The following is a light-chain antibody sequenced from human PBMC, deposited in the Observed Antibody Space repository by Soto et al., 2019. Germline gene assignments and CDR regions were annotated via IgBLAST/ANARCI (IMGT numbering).Light chain of an antibody. V-gene: IGKV3-15*01. CDR1: QNISRS. J-gene: IGKJ1*01. CDR3: HQRQSWPRT. CDR2: GTS. Sequence: EIVMTQSPVTLSVSPGERATLSCRASQNISRSLAWYQQKPGQGPSLLIYGTSTRAGGVPARFSGGGSGTDFTLTISDVQPEDFALYYCHQRQSWPRTFGQGTKVDI.